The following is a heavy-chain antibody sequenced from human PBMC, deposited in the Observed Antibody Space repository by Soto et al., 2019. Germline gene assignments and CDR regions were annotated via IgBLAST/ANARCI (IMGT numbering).Heavy chain of an antibody. D-gene: IGHD3-10*01. CDR3: ARDYYASGSHDY. CDR2: IKQDGSDK. CDR1: GFTFSSYW. J-gene: IGHJ4*02. Sequence: EVKLVESRGGLVQPGGSLRLSCVASGFTFSSYWMSWVRQAPGKGLEWVANIKQDGSDKYYVDSVKGRFTISRDNAKNSLYLQMNSLRAEDTAVYYCARDYYASGSHDYWGQGTLVTVSS. V-gene: IGHV3-7*01.